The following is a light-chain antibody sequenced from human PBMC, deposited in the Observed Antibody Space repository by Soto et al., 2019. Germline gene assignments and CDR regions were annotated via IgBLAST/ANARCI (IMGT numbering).Light chain of an antibody. J-gene: IGLJ2*01. V-gene: IGLV4-69*01. CDR3: QTWGTGIRV. CDR2: LNSDGSH. CDR1: SGHSIYA. Sequence: QPVLTQSPSASASLGASVKLTCTLSSGHSIYAIAWHQQQPEKGPRYLMKLNSDGSHSKGDGIPDRFSGSSSGAERYLTISSLQSEDEADYYCQTWGTGIRVFGGRTKLTVL.